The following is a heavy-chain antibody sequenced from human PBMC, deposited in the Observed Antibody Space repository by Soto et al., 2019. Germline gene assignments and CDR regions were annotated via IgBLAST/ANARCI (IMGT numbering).Heavy chain of an antibody. CDR2: IYYSGST. D-gene: IGHD3-16*01. J-gene: IGHJ5*02. CDR1: GGSISTSSYY. CDR3: ARPEIPTRSDDYDYPFDL. V-gene: IGHV4-39*01. Sequence: PSETLSLTCTVSGGSISTSSYYWGWIRQPPGKGLEWIGSIYYSGSTYYNPSLKSRVTIYVDTSKNQFSLKLNSVTAADTAVYYCARPEIPTRSDDYDYPFDLWGQGTLVTVSS.